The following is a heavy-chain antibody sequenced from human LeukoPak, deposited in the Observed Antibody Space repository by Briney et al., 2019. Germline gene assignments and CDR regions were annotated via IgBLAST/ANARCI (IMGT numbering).Heavy chain of an antibody. V-gene: IGHV3-30*02. CDR2: IRYDEINT. CDR1: GFTFSNHG. CDR3: ATGFTRVDTAMASDY. Sequence: PGGSLRLSCAASGFTFSNHGMHWVRQAPGKGLEWVAFIRYDEINTYYADSVKGRFTISRDNSKNTLYLQMNSLRAEDTAVYYCATGFTRVDTAMASDYWGQGTLVTVSS. D-gene: IGHD5-18*01. J-gene: IGHJ4*02.